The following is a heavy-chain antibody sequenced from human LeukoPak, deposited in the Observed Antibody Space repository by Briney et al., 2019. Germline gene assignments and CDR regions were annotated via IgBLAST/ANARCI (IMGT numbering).Heavy chain of an antibody. V-gene: IGHV1-69*13. Sequence: ASVKVSCKASGGTFSSYAISWVRQAPGQGLEWMGGIIPIFGTANYAQKFQGRVTITADESTSTAYMELSSLRSEDTAVYYCGRVSRYCSSTSCYTDYYYYYMDVWGKGTTVTVYS. J-gene: IGHJ6*03. CDR3: GRVSRYCSSTSCYTDYYYYYMDV. CDR1: GGTFSSYA. CDR2: IIPIFGTA. D-gene: IGHD2-2*02.